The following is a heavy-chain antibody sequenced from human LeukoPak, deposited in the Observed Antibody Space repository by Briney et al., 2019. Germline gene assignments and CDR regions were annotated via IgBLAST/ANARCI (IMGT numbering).Heavy chain of an antibody. CDR2: IWYDGSNK. CDR3: ARIACTGGSCRQYYYYGMDV. D-gene: IGHD2-15*01. CDR1: GFTFFTYG. V-gene: IGHV3-33*01. Sequence: PGGSLRLSCAASGFTFFTYGMNWVRQAQGKGLERVAVIWYDGSNKYYADSVKGRFTISRDNSKNTLYLQMNSLRAEDTAVYYCARIACTGGSCRQYYYYGMDVWGQGTTVTVSS. J-gene: IGHJ6*02.